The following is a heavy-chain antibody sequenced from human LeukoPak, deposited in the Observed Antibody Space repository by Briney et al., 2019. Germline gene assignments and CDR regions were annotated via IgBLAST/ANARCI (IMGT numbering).Heavy chain of an antibody. V-gene: IGHV4-39*07. D-gene: IGHD3-22*01. CDR3: AREQWAYRSYYASSGYHDY. J-gene: IGHJ4*02. CDR2: IYYSGST. CDR1: GGSISSSSYY. Sequence: SETLSLTCTVPGGSISSSSYYWGWIRQPPGKGLEWIGSIYYSGSTYYNPSLKSRVTISVDTSKNQFSLNLTSVTAADTAMYYCAREQWAYRSYYASSGYHDYWGQGTLVTVSS.